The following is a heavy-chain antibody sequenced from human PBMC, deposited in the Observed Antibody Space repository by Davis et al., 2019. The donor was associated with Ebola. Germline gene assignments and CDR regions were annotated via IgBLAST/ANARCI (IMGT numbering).Heavy chain of an antibody. D-gene: IGHD3-22*01. V-gene: IGHV3-9*01. CDR3: AKSSFYDRSGHIDYFDY. CDR2: ISWNIGNI. J-gene: IGHJ4*02. CDR1: GFTFDDYA. Sequence: PGGSLRLSCAASGFTFDDYAMHWVRQPPGKGLEWVSSISWNIGNIAYADSVKGRFTISRDNAKTSLYLQMNSLRADDTALYYCAKSSFYDRSGHIDYFDYWGQGTLVTVSS.